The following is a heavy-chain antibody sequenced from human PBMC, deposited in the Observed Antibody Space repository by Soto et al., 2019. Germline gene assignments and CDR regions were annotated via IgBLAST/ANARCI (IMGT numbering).Heavy chain of an antibody. V-gene: IGHV4-30-4*01. D-gene: IGHD3-9*01. CDR2: IYYTGSA. CDR3: ARGLLTNSERTIDY. CDR1: GGSISGRDYY. J-gene: IGHJ4*02. Sequence: QVQLQESGPGLVKPSQTLSLTCTVSGGSISGRDYYWSWIRQPPGKGLEYIGYIYYTGSAYYNPSLKSRVSMSVDTSKNQFSLRLSSVTAADTAVYYCARGLLTNSERTIDYWGQGTLVTVSS.